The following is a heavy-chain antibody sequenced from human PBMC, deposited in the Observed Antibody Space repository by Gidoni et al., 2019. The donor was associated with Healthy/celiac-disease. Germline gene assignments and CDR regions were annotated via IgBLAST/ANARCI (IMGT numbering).Heavy chain of an antibody. CDR3: ASVATAAGHYYYYGMDV. Sequence: QLQLQESGPLLVQPSEPLSLTCTVSGGAISSMSSYWGWLRQPPGKGLGWIGSIYYNGSTYYNTSLKSLFSIPVDTSKNQFSLKLSPVTAAESAVYYCASVATAAGHYYYYGMDVWGQGTTVTVSS. CDR2: IYYNGST. J-gene: IGHJ6*02. V-gene: IGHV4-39*07. D-gene: IGHD6-13*01. CDR1: GGAISSMSSY.